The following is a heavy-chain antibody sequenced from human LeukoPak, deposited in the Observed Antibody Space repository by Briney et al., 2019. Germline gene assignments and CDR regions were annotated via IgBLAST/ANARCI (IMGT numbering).Heavy chain of an antibody. CDR3: TTDPDVGITIFGEPGPDYYYYMDV. CDR1: GFTFSNAW. D-gene: IGHD3-3*01. V-gene: IGHV3-15*01. Sequence: GGSLRLSCAASGFTFSNAWMSWVRQAPGKGLEWVGRIKSKTDGGTTDYAAPVKGRFTISRDDSKNTLYLQMNSLKTEDTAVYYCTTDPDVGITIFGEPGPDYYYYMDVWGKGTTVTVSS. J-gene: IGHJ6*03. CDR2: IKSKTDGGTT.